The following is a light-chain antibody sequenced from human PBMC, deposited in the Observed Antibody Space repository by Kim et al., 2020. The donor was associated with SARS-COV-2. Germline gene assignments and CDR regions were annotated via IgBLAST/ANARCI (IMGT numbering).Light chain of an antibody. V-gene: IGLV6-57*04. CDR1: SGSIDDNY. J-gene: IGLJ2*01. CDR2: EDD. CDR3: QSYNRSNVV. Sequence: NFMLTQPHSVSESPGKTVTISCTRSSGSIDDNYVQSYQQRPGGVPTTVIYEDDQRPSGVSDRFSGSIDNSSNSASLTISGLKTEDEADYYCQSYNRSNVVFGGGTQLTVL.